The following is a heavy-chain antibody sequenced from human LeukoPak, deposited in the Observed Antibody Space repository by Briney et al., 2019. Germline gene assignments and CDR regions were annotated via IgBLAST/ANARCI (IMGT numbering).Heavy chain of an antibody. Sequence: SETLSLTCTVSGGSISSGNYYWSWIRQPAGKGLEWIGRIYTSGSTTYNPSLKSRVTISADTSKNQVSLKLSSVTAADTAMYYCARESDLSNYDRTDYWGQETLVTVSS. CDR3: ARESDLSNYDRTDY. V-gene: IGHV4-61*02. CDR2: IYTSGST. D-gene: IGHD4/OR15-4a*01. J-gene: IGHJ4*02. CDR1: GGSISSGNYY.